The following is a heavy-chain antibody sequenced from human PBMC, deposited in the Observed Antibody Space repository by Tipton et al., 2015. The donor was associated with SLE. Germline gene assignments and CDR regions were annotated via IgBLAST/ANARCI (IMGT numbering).Heavy chain of an antibody. CDR2: IYTSGST. Sequence: LRLSCAVYGGSFSSYYWSWIRQPAGKGLEWIGRIYTSGSTNYNPSLKSRVTMSVDTSKNQFSLKLTSVTAADTAVYYCANQNWNYYFWGQGNLVTVSS. CDR3: ANQNWNYYF. D-gene: IGHD1-7*01. CDR1: GGSFSSYY. V-gene: IGHV4-59*10. J-gene: IGHJ4*02.